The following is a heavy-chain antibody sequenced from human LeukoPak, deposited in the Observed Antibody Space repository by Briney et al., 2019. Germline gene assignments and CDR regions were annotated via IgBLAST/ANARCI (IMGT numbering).Heavy chain of an antibody. CDR3: ARVFGRSGQRYYYYMDV. J-gene: IGHJ6*03. Sequence: PSQTLSLTCTVSGGAISSGDYYWSWIRQPRGKGLEWIGYIYYSGSTYYKPSLNSRVTISVDTSKNQFSLKLSSVTAADTAVYYCARVFGRSGQRYYYYMDVWGKGTTVTVSS. CDR2: IYYSGST. CDR1: GGAISSGDYY. D-gene: IGHD3-3*01. V-gene: IGHV4-30-4*08.